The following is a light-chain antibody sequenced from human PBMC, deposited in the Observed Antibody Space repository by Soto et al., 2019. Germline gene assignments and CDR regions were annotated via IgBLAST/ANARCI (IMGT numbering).Light chain of an antibody. CDR3: CLYAVTFYV. CDR2: DVS. V-gene: IGLV2-11*01. CDR1: SSDVGTYDF. Sequence: ALTQPRSVSGSPGQSVTISCTGTSSDVGTYDFVSWYQQHPGKAPRLMIFDVSERPSGVPDRFSGSKSGNTASLTISGLQAEDEADYYCCLYAVTFYVFGTRTKVTVL. J-gene: IGLJ1*01.